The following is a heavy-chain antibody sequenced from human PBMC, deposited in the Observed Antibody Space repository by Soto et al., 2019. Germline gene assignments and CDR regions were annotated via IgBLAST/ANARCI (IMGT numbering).Heavy chain of an antibody. CDR3: AKDIGSSWYGHFDY. V-gene: IGHV3-30*18. CDR1: GLTFSSYG. D-gene: IGHD6-13*01. Sequence: GGSLRLSCAASGLTFSSYGMHWVRQAPGKGLEWVAVISYDGSNKYYADSVKGRFTISRDNSKNTLYLQMNSLRAEDTAVYYCAKDIGSSWYGHFDYWGQGTLVTVSS. J-gene: IGHJ4*02. CDR2: ISYDGSNK.